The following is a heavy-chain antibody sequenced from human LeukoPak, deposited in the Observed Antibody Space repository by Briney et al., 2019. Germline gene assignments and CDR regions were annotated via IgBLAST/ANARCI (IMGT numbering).Heavy chain of an antibody. CDR2: INAGNGNT. CDR3: ARGTYKSGAFDI. D-gene: IGHD3-10*01. Sequence: ASVKVSCKASGYTFTSYAMHWVRQAPGQRLEWMGWINAGNGNTKYSQKFQGRVTITRDTSASTAYMELSSLRSDDTAVYYCARGTYKSGAFDIWGQGTMVTVSS. J-gene: IGHJ3*02. V-gene: IGHV1-3*01. CDR1: GYTFTSYA.